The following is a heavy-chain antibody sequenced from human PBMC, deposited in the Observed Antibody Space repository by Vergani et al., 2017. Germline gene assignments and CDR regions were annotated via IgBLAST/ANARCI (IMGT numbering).Heavy chain of an antibody. CDR1: GGTFSSYA. CDR2: IIPIVGTA. D-gene: IGHD3-3*01. V-gene: IGHV1-69*01. J-gene: IGHJ5*02. Sequence: QVQLVQSGAEVKKPGSSVKVSCKASGGTFSSYAISWVRQAPGKGLEWMGGIIPIVGTANYAQKFQSRVTVTADESTSPAYVEMSSLRAEDTAVYYCARESTRHHYDFWSGSGWFDPWGQGTLVTVSS. CDR3: ARESTRHHYDFWSGSGWFDP.